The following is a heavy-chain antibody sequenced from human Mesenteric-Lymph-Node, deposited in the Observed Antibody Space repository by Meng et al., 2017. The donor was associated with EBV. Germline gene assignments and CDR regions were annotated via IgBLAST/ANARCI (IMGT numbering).Heavy chain of an antibody. CDR1: GYTFTDYY. CDR3: AVESGSYYVNWFDP. CDR2: IDPEDDET. V-gene: IGHV1-69-2*01. Sequence: EVQLVQSGAEVKKPGATVKISCKVSGYTFTDYYIHWVQQAPGKGLEWMGLIDPEDDETIYAEKFQDRVTITADTSTDTGYMQLSSLRSEDTAVYYCAVESGSYYVNWFDPWGQGTLVTVSS. D-gene: IGHD1-26*01. J-gene: IGHJ5*02.